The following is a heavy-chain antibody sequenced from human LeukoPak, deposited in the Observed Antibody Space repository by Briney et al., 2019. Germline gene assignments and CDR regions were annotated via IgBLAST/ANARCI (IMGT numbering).Heavy chain of an antibody. Sequence: GGSLRLSCTASGFTFSDYYMTWIRQAPGKGLEWVSYISSSGSTIYYADSVKGRFIISRDNAKNSLYLQMNSLRAEDTAVYYCARVSSGWYRLDYWGQGTLVTVSS. V-gene: IGHV3-11*01. CDR1: GFTFSDYY. J-gene: IGHJ4*02. CDR3: ARVSSGWYRLDY. D-gene: IGHD6-19*01. CDR2: ISSSGSTI.